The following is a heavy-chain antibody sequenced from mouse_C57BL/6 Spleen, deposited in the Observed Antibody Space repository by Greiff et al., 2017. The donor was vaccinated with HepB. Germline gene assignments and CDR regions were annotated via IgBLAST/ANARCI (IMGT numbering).Heavy chain of an antibody. Sequence: VQLQQSGAELARPGASVKLSCKASGYTFTSYGISWVKQRTGQGLEWIGEIYPRSGNTYYNEKFKGKATLTADKSSSTAYMELRSLTSEDSAVYFCATYYYGSRGYFDVWGTGTTVTVSS. CDR3: ATYYYGSRGYFDV. CDR2: IYPRSGNT. CDR1: GYTFTSYG. J-gene: IGHJ1*03. V-gene: IGHV1-81*01. D-gene: IGHD1-1*01.